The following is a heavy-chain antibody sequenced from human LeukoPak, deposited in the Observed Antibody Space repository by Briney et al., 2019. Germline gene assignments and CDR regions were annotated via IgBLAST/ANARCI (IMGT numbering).Heavy chain of an antibody. Sequence: GGSLRLSCAASGFTFSNAWMNWVRPAPGEGLGWVGRIYSKTDGGTKDYAAPVNGRFTISRDDSKNTLYLQMNSLKTEDTAVYYCTTGFFGVVNDAFDIWGQGTTVTVSS. CDR2: IYSKTDGGTK. CDR3: TTGFFGVVNDAFDI. D-gene: IGHD3-3*01. CDR1: GFTFSNAW. J-gene: IGHJ3*02. V-gene: IGHV3-15*01.